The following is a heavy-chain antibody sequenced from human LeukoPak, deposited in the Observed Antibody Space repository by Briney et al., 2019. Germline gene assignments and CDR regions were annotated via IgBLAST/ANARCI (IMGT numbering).Heavy chain of an antibody. J-gene: IGHJ4*02. CDR2: IKQDGSEK. V-gene: IGHV3-7*01. CDR1: GFTFSSCW. Sequence: PGGSLRLSCAASGFTFSSCWMSWVRQAPGKGLEWVANIKQDGSEKYYVDSVKGRFTIPRDNAKNSLYLQMNSLRAEDTAVYYCARDKIVGATYFDYWGQGTLVTVSS. D-gene: IGHD1-26*01. CDR3: ARDKIVGATYFDY.